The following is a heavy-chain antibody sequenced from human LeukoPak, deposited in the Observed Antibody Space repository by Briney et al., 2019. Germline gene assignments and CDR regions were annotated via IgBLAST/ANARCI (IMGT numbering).Heavy chain of an antibody. V-gene: IGHV4-39*06. Sequence: SETLSLTCTVSGGTISSSSHHWAWIRQPPGKGLEWIASIYYSGNTYYNPSLKSRVTISIDTSQNQFALKLSSVAAADTAVYYCARETSSSASLWGQGTLVTVSS. CDR3: ARETSSSASL. CDR1: GGTISSSSHH. D-gene: IGHD6-6*01. J-gene: IGHJ4*02. CDR2: IYYSGNT.